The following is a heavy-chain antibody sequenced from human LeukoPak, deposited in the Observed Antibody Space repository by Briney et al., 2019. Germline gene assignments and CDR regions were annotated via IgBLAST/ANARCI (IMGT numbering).Heavy chain of an antibody. Sequence: GGSLRLSCAASGFTFCSYGMSWVRQAPGKGGGGVPPISGSGGSTYYADSVKGRFTISRDNSKNTLYLQMNSLRAEDTAVYYCAKDLRYFDWLLWFDPWGQGTLVTVSS. J-gene: IGHJ5*02. CDR3: AKDLRYFDWLLWFDP. CDR1: GFTFCSYG. D-gene: IGHD3-9*01. CDR2: ISGSGGST. V-gene: IGHV3-23*01.